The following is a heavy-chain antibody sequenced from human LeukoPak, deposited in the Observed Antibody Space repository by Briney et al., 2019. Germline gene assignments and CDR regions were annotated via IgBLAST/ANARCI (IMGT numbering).Heavy chain of an antibody. V-gene: IGHV3-49*04. D-gene: IGHD1-26*01. Sequence: GGSLRLSCTASGFTFGDYAMSWVRQAPGKGLEWVGFIRSKAYGGTTEYAASVKGRFTISRDDSKSIAYLQMNSLKTEDTAVYYCTRVVGATQSLGYWGQGTLVTVSS. CDR1: GFTFGDYA. CDR2: IRSKAYGGTT. CDR3: TRVVGATQSLGY. J-gene: IGHJ4*02.